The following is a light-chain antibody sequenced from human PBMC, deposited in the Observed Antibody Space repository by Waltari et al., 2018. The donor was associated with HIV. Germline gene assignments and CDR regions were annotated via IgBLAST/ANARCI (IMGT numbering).Light chain of an antibody. CDR2: DTV. CDR1: TGAVTSGTY. V-gene: IGLV7-46*01. CDR3: LLADSGVGEV. Sequence: QAVVTQEPSLTVSPGGTVTLTCGSSTGAVTSGTYPYWFQQKPGQAPKTLTYDTVKKHSWTPARFSGSLLGGKAALTLSAAQPEDEAEDYVLLADSGVGEVFGGGTKLTVL. J-gene: IGLJ2*01.